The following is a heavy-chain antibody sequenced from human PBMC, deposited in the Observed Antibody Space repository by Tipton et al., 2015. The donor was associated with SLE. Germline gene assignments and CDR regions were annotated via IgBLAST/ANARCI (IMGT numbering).Heavy chain of an antibody. CDR3: ARDPLWVMVYAAAFDI. V-gene: IGHV3-53*05. J-gene: IGHJ3*02. D-gene: IGHD2-8*01. Sequence: GSLRLSCSASGFIVNRNYMSWVRQAPGKGLEWVSVINVGGITYYVDSVKGRFTISRDNSKNTLYLQMNSLRVEDTAVYYCARDPLWVMVYAAAFDIWGQGTRVTVSS. CDR1: GFIVNRNY. CDR2: INVGGIT.